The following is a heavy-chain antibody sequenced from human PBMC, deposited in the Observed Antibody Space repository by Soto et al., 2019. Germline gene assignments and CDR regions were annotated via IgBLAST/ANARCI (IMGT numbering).Heavy chain of an antibody. V-gene: IGHV3-30-3*01. D-gene: IGHD6-19*01. CDR3: ARDTDGWYEGYYFDY. CDR1: GFTFSSYA. CDR2: ISYDGSNK. J-gene: IGHJ4*02. Sequence: QVQLVESGGGVVQPGRSLRLSCAASGFTFSSYAMHWVRQAPGKGLEWVAVISYDGSNKYYADSAKGRFTISRDNSKNTLYLQMNSLRAEDTAVYYCARDTDGWYEGYYFDYWGQGTLVTVSS.